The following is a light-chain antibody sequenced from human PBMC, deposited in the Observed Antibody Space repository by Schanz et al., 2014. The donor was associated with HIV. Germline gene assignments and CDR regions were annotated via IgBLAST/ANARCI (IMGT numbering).Light chain of an antibody. CDR3: SSYTSSSTWV. Sequence: QSALTQPASVSGTPGQSITISCTGSSSDVGGYNYVSWYQQHPDKAPKLVIYDVSDRPSGVSNRFSGSKSGNTASLTISGLQADDEADYYCSSYTSSSTWVFGGGTKLTVL. CDR1: SSDVGGYNY. J-gene: IGLJ3*02. CDR2: DVS. V-gene: IGLV2-14*03.